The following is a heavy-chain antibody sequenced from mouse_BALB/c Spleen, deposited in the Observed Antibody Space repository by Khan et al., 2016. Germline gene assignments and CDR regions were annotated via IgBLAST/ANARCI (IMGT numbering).Heavy chain of an antibody. Sequence: QIQLVQSGPELKKPGETVKISCKASGYTFTNYGMNWVKQAPGKGLKWMGWINTNTGEPTYAEEFKGHFVFSLETSASTAYLHINNLKNEDTATYFCAKDYYGSNWFAYWGQGTLVTVSA. D-gene: IGHD1-1*01. V-gene: IGHV9-3*02. CDR2: INTNTGEP. CDR1: GYTFTNYG. CDR3: AKDYYGSNWFAY. J-gene: IGHJ3*01.